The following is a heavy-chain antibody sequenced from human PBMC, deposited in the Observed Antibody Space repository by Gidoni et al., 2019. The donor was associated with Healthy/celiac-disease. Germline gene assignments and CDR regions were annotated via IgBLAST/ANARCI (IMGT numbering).Heavy chain of an antibody. CDR2: IYYDGSA. CDR1: GGSITSGPYY. J-gene: IGHJ4*02. CDR3: ARWDYEFDY. V-gene: IGHV4-39*01. D-gene: IGHD4-17*01. Sequence: QLQLQESGPGLVKPSGTLSLTCTVSGGSITSGPYYWGWIRQPPGKGLEWIGTIYYDGSAYCNSSLKSRVTISVDTSKNQFSLKLNSVTAADTAVYYCARWDYEFDYWGQGTLVTVSS.